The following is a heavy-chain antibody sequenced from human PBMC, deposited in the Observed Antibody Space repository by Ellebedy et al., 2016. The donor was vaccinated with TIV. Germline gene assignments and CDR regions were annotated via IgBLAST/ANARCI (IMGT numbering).Heavy chain of an antibody. V-gene: IGHV1-69*13. D-gene: IGHD1-26*01. J-gene: IGHJ4*02. CDR1: GVTFSSYG. CDR2: ITAIFGTA. Sequence: SVKVSCKASGVTFSSYGISWVRQAPGQGLEWMGGITAIFGTANYAQKFQGRVAITADESTSTAYMELSSLGSEDTAVYYCAGSRSYVPGYFDFWGQGTLVTVSS. CDR3: AGSRSYVPGYFDF.